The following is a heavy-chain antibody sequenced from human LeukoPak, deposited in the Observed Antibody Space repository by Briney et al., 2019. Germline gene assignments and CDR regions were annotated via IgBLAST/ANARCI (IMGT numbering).Heavy chain of an antibody. V-gene: IGHV3-7*01. CDR2: IKQDGSEK. D-gene: IGHD5-18*01. CDR1: GFTFSTYW. CDR3: AGIAWIQLGACFDN. J-gene: IGHJ4*02. Sequence: PGGSLGLSCAASGFTFSTYWMSWVRQAPGKGLEWVANIKQDGSEKHYEDSVKGRFTISRDNAKNSLYLQMNSLRAEDTAVYYCAGIAWIQLGACFDNWGQGTLVTVSS.